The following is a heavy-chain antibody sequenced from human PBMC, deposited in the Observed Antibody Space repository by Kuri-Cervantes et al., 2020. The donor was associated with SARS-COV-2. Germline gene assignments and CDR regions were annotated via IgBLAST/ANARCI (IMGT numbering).Heavy chain of an antibody. J-gene: IGHJ6*02. CDR2: ISSSSSYT. CDR1: GFTFSSYS. Sequence: GESLKISCAASGFTFSSYSMNWVRQAPGKGLEWVSYISSSSSYTNYADSVKGRFTISRDNAKNSLYLQMNSLRAEDTAVYYCARGSLWRGGYNSHYYYGMDVWGQGTTVTVSS. D-gene: IGHD5-24*01. V-gene: IGHV3-21*05. CDR3: ARGSLWRGGYNSHYYYGMDV.